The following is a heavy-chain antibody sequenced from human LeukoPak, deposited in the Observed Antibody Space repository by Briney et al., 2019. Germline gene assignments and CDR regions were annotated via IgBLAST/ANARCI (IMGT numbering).Heavy chain of an antibody. V-gene: IGHV4-34*01. CDR1: GGSFSGYY. J-gene: IGHJ3*02. Sequence: SETLSLTCAVYGGSFSGYYWSWIRQPPGKGLGWIGEINHSGSTNYNPSLKSRVTISVDTSKNQFSLKLSSVTAADTAVYYCARVQRITIFGVVRKYAFDIWGQGTMVTVSS. D-gene: IGHD3-3*01. CDR3: ARVQRITIFGVVRKYAFDI. CDR2: INHSGST.